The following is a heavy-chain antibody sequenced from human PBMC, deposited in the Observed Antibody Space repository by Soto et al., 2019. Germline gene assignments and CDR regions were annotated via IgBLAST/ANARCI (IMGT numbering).Heavy chain of an antibody. D-gene: IGHD3-16*01. Sequence: ASVKVSCKASGYTFTSYGISWVRQAPGQGLEWMGWISAYNGNTNYAQKLQGRVTMTTDTSTSTAYLELRSLRFDDTAVYYCALGDATPDAFDIWGQGKMVTVSS. J-gene: IGHJ3*02. CDR3: ALGDATPDAFDI. CDR2: ISAYNGNT. V-gene: IGHV1-18*01. CDR1: GYTFTSYG.